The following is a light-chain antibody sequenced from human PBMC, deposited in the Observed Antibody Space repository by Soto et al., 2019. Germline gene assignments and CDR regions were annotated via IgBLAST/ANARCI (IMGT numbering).Light chain of an antibody. CDR2: AAS. CDR1: QGIGND. V-gene: IGKV1-17*01. CDR3: LQHNTSPRA. Sequence: DIQMTQSPSSLSASVGDRVTITCRASQGIGNDLGWYQQKPGKAPKRLIYAASSLQGVVPSRFSGSGSGTEFTLTISSLQPEDFATYYCLQHNTSPRAFGQGTKVEIK. J-gene: IGKJ1*01.